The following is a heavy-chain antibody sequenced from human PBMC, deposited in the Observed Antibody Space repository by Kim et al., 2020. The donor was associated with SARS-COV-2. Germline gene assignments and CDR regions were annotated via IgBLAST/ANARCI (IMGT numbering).Heavy chain of an antibody. Sequence: GGSLRLSCAASGFTFSSYSMNWVRQAPGKGLEWVSYISSSSSTIYYADSVKGRFTISRDNAKNSLYLQMNSLRDEDTAVYYCARDQEGWEPAALPYWGQGTLVTVSS. CDR1: GFTFSSYS. CDR2: ISSSSSTI. J-gene: IGHJ4*02. CDR3: ARDQEGWEPAALPY. V-gene: IGHV3-48*02. D-gene: IGHD1-26*01.